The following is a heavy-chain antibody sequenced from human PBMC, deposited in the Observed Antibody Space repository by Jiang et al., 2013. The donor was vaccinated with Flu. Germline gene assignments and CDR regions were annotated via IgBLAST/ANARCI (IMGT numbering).Heavy chain of an antibody. CDR2: IIPILGIA. Sequence: FSSYAISWVRQAPGQGLEWMGGIIPILGIANYAQKFQGRVTITADKSTSTAYMELSSLRSEDTAVYYCARDKGSLKYYYYGMDVWGQGTTVTVSS. CDR1: FSSYA. J-gene: IGHJ6*02. V-gene: IGHV1-69*10. CDR3: ARDKGSLKYYYYGMDV.